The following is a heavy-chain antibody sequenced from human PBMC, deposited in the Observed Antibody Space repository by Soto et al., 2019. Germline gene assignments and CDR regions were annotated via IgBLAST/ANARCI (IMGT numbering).Heavy chain of an antibody. CDR3: AKGLTYYYDTVFDY. J-gene: IGHJ4*02. CDR2: ISWNSGSI. V-gene: IGHV3-9*01. D-gene: IGHD3-22*01. Sequence: EVQLVESGGGLVQPGRSLRLSCAASGFTFDDYAMHWVRQAPGKGLEWVSGISWNSGSIGYADSVKGRFTISRANAKNALYLQVNSLRAEDTALYYCAKGLTYYYDTVFDYWGEGTLVTVSS. CDR1: GFTFDDYA.